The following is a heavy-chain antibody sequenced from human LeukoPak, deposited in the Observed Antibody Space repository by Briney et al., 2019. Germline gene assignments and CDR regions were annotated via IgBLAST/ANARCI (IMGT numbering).Heavy chain of an antibody. CDR2: IYYSGST. Sequence: SETLSLTCTVSGGSISSSSYYWGWIRQPPGKGLEWIGSIYYSGSTYYNPSLKSRVTISVDTSKNQFSLKLSSVTAADTAVYYCARLYNYVWGSYRDGQHWGQGTLVTVSS. V-gene: IGHV4-39*07. J-gene: IGHJ1*01. D-gene: IGHD3-16*02. CDR1: GGSISSSSYY. CDR3: ARLYNYVWGSYRDGQH.